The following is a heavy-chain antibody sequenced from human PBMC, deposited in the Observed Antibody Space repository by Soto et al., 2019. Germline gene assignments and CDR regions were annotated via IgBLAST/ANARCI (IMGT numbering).Heavy chain of an antibody. CDR3: ARVRNHYYYYYMDV. CDR2: ISDTGSP. Sequence: SETLSLTCTVSGGSISGYFWSWIRQPPGKGLECIGYISDTGSPSYNSSLKSRVTISLDTSKSQFSLKLSSVTAADTAVYYCARVRNHYYYYYMDVWDKGTTVTVSS. CDR1: GGSISGYF. V-gene: IGHV4-59*01. D-gene: IGHD1-1*01. J-gene: IGHJ6*03.